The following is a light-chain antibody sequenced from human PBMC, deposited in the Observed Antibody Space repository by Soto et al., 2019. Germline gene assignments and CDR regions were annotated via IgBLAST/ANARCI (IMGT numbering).Light chain of an antibody. Sequence: QSALTQPASVSGSPGQSITISCTGTSSDVGGYNYVSWYQQHPGKAPKLMIYDVSNRPSGVSNRSSGTKSGNTASPTSAGHQAEDEADYYCSSYTSSSTKVFGGGTKLTVL. J-gene: IGLJ2*01. V-gene: IGLV2-14*01. CDR2: DVS. CDR3: SSYTSSSTKV. CDR1: SSDVGGYNY.